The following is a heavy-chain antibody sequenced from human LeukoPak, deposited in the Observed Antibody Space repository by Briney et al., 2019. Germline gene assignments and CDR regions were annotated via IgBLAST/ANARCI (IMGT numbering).Heavy chain of an antibody. Sequence: ASVKVSCKVSGYTLTELSMHWVRQAPGKGLEWVGGFDPEDGETIYAQKFQGRVTMTEDTSTDTAYMELSSLRSEDTAVYYCATAAIVGAPGYYFDYWGQGTLVTVSS. D-gene: IGHD1-26*01. J-gene: IGHJ4*02. CDR2: FDPEDGET. CDR1: GYTLTELS. CDR3: ATAAIVGAPGYYFDY. V-gene: IGHV1-24*01.